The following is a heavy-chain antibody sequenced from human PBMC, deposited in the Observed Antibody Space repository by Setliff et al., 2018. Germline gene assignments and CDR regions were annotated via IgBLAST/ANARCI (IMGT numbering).Heavy chain of an antibody. V-gene: IGHV3-7*01. CDR3: FGAGTCSY. Sequence: GGSLGLSCGASGFTYNNCWVSWVRQAPGKGLEWLASINPDGSEKYYVDSVKGRFTISRDNAKNSLSLQMNSLRTEDTAVYYCFGAGTCSYWGQGTLVTVPQ. CDR2: INPDGSEK. D-gene: IGHD3-10*01. CDR1: GFTYNNCW. J-gene: IGHJ4*02.